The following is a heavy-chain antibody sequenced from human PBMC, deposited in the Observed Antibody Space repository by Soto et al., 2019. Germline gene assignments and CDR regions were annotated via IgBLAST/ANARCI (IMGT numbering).Heavy chain of an antibody. Sequence: SETLSLTCTVSGGSSISYYWSWIRQPPGKGLEWIGYIYYIGSTNYNPSLKSPVTIAVETSKKQFFVKLRSVTAADTALYYCATSYYDFWSGYYMAVWGKGTTVIGSS. V-gene: IGHV4-59*01. J-gene: IGHJ6*03. CDR1: GGSSISYY. CDR3: ATSYYDFWSGYYMAV. CDR2: IYYIGST. D-gene: IGHD3-3*01.